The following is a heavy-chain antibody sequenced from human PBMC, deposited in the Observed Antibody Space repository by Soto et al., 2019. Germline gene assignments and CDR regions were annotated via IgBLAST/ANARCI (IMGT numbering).Heavy chain of an antibody. J-gene: IGHJ4*02. CDR3: ARGGGFCGADCYKGGIDY. Sequence: ESGGGVVQPGRSLRLSCAASGFTFSPYTMHWVRQTPGKGLEWVAVISYDGSDKYYADSVRGRFTISRDNSKNTLFLQMYSLRAEDTALYYCARGGGFCGADCYKGGIDYWGQGALVTVSS. CDR1: GFTFSPYT. V-gene: IGHV3-30-3*01. D-gene: IGHD2-21*02. CDR2: ISYDGSDK.